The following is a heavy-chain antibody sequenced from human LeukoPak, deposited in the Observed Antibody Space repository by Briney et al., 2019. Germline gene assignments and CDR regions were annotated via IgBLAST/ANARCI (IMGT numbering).Heavy chain of an antibody. CDR1: GYTFTSYA. Sequence: GASVKVSCKASGYTFTSYAMNWVRQAPGQGLEWMGWINTNTGNPTYAQGFTGRFVFSLDTSVSTAYLQISSLKAEDTAVYYCARDSITMVRGVIKSGLGYWGQGTLVTVSS. D-gene: IGHD3-10*01. CDR3: ARDSITMVRGVIKSGLGY. J-gene: IGHJ4*02. V-gene: IGHV7-4-1*02. CDR2: INTNTGNP.